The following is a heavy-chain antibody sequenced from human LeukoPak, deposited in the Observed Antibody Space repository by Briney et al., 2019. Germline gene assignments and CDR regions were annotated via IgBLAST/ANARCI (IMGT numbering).Heavy chain of an antibody. J-gene: IGHJ6*02. CDR2: INPNSGGT. CDR3: PRELRGEWLPTDGMDV. D-gene: IGHD3-16*01. Sequence: ASVKVSCKASGYTFTGDYMHWVRQAPGQGLEWMGWINPNSGGTNYAQKFQGRVTMTRDTSISTAYMELSRLRSDDTAVYYSPRELRGEWLPTDGMDVWGQGTTVTVSS. V-gene: IGHV1-2*02. CDR1: GYTFTGDY.